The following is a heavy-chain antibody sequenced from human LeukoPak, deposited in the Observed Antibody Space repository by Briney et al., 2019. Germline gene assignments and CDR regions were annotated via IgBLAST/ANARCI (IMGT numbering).Heavy chain of an antibody. D-gene: IGHD3-10*01. Sequence: SVKVSCKASGGAFSSYGISWVRQAPGQGLEWMGGIIPSFGTANYAQKFQGRVTITADESTRTAYMELSSLRSEDTAVYYCARLSTGGYYYGSGFDYWGQGTLVTVSS. CDR2: IIPSFGTA. V-gene: IGHV1-69*13. J-gene: IGHJ4*02. CDR1: GGAFSSYG. CDR3: ARLSTGGYYYGSGFDY.